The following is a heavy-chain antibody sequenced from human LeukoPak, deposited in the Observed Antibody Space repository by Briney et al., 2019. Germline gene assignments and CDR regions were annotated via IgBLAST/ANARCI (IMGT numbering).Heavy chain of an antibody. CDR2: ISSDGSRV. CDR3: ARMATIRGGMDY. Sequence: GGSLTLSRAASGFTFSDYWMHWVRQAPGKGLVWVSRISSDGSRVTYADSVKGRFTISRDNAKNTLYLQMNSLRAEDTAVYYCARMATIRGGMDYWGQGTLVTVSS. J-gene: IGHJ4*02. D-gene: IGHD5-24*01. V-gene: IGHV3-74*01. CDR1: GFTFSDYW.